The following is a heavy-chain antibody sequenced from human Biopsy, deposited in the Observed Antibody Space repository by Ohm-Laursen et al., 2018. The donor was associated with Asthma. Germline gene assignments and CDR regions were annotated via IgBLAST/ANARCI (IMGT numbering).Heavy chain of an antibody. V-gene: IGHV3-30*18. J-gene: IGHJ4*02. CDR1: GFSFSEFV. CDR2: ISYDGSTK. CDR3: AKATLGDIGKDY. D-gene: IGHD2-21*01. Sequence: SLRLSCAASGFSFSEFVMHWVRQATGKGLEWVAVISYDGSTKYYADSVKGRFTISRDNSKNSLYLQMNSLRVEDTALYYCAKATLGDIGKDYWGQGTLVTVSS.